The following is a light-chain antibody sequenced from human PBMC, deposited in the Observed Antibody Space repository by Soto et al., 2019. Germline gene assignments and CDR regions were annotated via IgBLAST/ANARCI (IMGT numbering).Light chain of an antibody. CDR1: RPVSSA. V-gene: IGKV3-15*01. J-gene: IGKJ1*01. Sequence: VMTQIPAAASVSPGERATLSCRAGRPVSSARLAWFQQKPGQAPRLLIHGASTRATSFPARFSGSGSGTDFTLTISSLQSEDIAVYYCQQYNNWPWTFGQGTKVDIK. CDR2: GAS. CDR3: QQYNNWPWT.